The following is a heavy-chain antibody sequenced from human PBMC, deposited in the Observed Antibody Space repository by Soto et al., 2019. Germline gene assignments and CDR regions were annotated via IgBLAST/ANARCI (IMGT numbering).Heavy chain of an antibody. Sequence: ASVKVSCKASGGTFSSYAISWVRQAPGQGLEWMGGIIPIFGTANYAQKFQGRVTITADESTSTAYMELSSLRSEDTAVYYCGLWEARGYSGYDYVDYWGQGTPVTVSS. CDR3: GLWEARGYSGYDYVDY. CDR1: GGTFSSYA. D-gene: IGHD5-12*01. V-gene: IGHV1-69*13. CDR2: IIPIFGTA. J-gene: IGHJ4*02.